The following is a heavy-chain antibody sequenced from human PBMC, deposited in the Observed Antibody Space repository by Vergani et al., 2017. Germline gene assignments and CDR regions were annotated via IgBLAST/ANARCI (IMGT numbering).Heavy chain of an antibody. D-gene: IGHD6-6*01. V-gene: IGHV1-2*04. CDR1: GYTFTGYY. CDR3: ARERIAAREYYYYGMDV. Sequence: QVQLVQSGAEVQKPGASVKVSCKASGYTFTGYYMHWVRQAPGQGLEWMGWINPNSGGTNYAQKFQGWVTMTRDTSISTAYMELSRLRSDDTAVYYCARERIAAREYYYYGMDVWGQGTTVTVSS. J-gene: IGHJ6*02. CDR2: INPNSGGT.